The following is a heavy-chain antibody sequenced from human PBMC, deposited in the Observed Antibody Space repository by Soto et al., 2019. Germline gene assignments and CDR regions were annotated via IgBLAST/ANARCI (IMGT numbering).Heavy chain of an antibody. CDR2: ISANDVGT. CDR1: GFTLRNYA. J-gene: IGHJ4*02. CDR3: ARAKNDYNWDNRPPFDY. V-gene: IGHV3-23*01. Sequence: EVQLLESGGGVVQPGGSLRLSCEASGFTLRNYAMTWIRQAPGKGLEWVSLISANDVGTDYAESVKTRFTISTDQSRNTVYLQMQSLRADDTAIYYCARAKNDYNWDNRPPFDYWGQGTLVTVSS. D-gene: IGHD1-20*01.